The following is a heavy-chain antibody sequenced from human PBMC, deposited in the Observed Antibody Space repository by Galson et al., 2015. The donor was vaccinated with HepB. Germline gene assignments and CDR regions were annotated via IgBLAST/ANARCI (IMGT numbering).Heavy chain of an antibody. J-gene: IGHJ3*02. CDR1: GFTFSYYN. D-gene: IGHD5-12*01. V-gene: IGHV3-48*02. CDR3: ARDNMVAGAVDI. Sequence: SLRLSCAASGFTFSYYNMDWVRQAPGKGLERVSYISSSSTIYYAESVKGRFTISRDNANNSLYLQMNSLRDEDTAVYYCARDNMVAGAVDIWGQGTMVTVSS. CDR2: ISSSSTI.